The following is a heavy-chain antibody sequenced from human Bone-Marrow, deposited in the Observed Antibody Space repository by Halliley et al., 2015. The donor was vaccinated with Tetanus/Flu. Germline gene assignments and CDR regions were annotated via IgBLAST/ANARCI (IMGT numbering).Heavy chain of an antibody. Sequence: SLRLSCAASGFSFSVSWMSWVRQAPGKGLEWLANIKYDGGEKFYADSVKGRFSISRDNTKNSLYLQMNSLRVEGTAVYYCAKVRTFFDYGGQGTLVTVSS. V-gene: IGHV3-7*03. CDR1: GFSFSVSW. J-gene: IGHJ4*02. CDR3: AKVRTFFDY. CDR2: IKYDGGEK.